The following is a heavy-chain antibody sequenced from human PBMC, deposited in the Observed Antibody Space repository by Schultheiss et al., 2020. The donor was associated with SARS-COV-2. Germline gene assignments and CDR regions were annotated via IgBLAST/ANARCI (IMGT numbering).Heavy chain of an antibody. J-gene: IGHJ4*02. Sequence: TLSLTCTVSGGSVSSGSFYWSWIRQPPGKALEWLALIDWDDDKRYSPSLKSRLTITKDTSKNQVVLTMTNMDPVDTATYYCAHHYYGSGYDYWGQGTLVTVSS. D-gene: IGHD3-10*01. CDR3: AHHYYGSGYDY. V-gene: IGHV2-5*08. CDR1: GGSVSSGSFY. CDR2: IDWDDDK.